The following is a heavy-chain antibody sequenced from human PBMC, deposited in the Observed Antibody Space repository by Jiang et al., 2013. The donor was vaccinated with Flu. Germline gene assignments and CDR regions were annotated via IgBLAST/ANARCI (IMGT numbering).Heavy chain of an antibody. CDR1: GFTFSSCG. V-gene: IGHV3-23*01. CDR2: FSGSYGDA. Sequence: VQLLESGGGLVQPGGSLRLSCAASGFTFSSCGMGWVRQAPGKALEWVSTFSGSYGDAYYADSVQGRFTITRDNFKNMLHLQMNSLRAEDTAVYYCVKGGIYGPEAFDSWGQGTMVTVSS. D-gene: IGHD2/OR15-2a*01. CDR3: VKGGIYGPEAFDS. J-gene: IGHJ3*02.